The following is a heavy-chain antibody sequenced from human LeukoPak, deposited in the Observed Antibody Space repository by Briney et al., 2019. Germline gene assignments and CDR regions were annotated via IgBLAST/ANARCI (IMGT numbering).Heavy chain of an antibody. D-gene: IGHD6-19*01. CDR2: INNDGSTT. Sequence: TGGSLRLSCAASGFTFSTFCMYWVRQAPGEGPVWVSRINNDGSTTNYADSVKGRFTISRDNAKNTLYLQMNSLTDDDTAVYYCATAGQYRFDNWGQGTLVTVSS. V-gene: IGHV3-74*01. CDR3: ATAGQYRFDN. J-gene: IGHJ5*02. CDR1: GFTFSTFC.